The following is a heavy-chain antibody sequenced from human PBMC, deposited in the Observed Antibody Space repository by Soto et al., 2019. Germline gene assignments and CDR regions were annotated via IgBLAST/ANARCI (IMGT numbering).Heavy chain of an antibody. V-gene: IGHV5-51*01. CDR3: ARQYRYSYGFFDY. J-gene: IGHJ4*02. D-gene: IGHD5-18*01. Sequence: PGESLKISCKGSGYSFTSYWIGWVRQVPGKGLEWMGIIYPGDSDTRYSPSLQGQVTISADKSISTAYLQWSSLKASDTAMYYCARQYRYSYGFFDYWGQGTLVTVSS. CDR2: IYPGDSDT. CDR1: GYSFTSYW.